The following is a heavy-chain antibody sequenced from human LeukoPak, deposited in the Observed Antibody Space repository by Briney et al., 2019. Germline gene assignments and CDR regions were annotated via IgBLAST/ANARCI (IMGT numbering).Heavy chain of an antibody. CDR2: MYPGVSDT. D-gene: IGHD3-16*01. Sequence: VESLNIYCPGSRYSFTCYWIGWVRYMPGQALGWMGIMYPGVSDTRYRPAFSGQLTITANKSIITNYLQWNRLTASDTAMYYCARLVGWSYHFDYWGQGTLVTVSS. J-gene: IGHJ4*02. V-gene: IGHV5-51*01. CDR1: RYSFTCYW. CDR3: ARLVGWSYHFDY.